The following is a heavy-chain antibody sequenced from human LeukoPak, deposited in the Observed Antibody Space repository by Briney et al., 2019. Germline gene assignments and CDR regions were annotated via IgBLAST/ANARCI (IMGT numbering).Heavy chain of an antibody. D-gene: IGHD4-17*01. CDR3: ARDKPTTATTDPWFDP. J-gene: IGHJ5*02. Sequence: SETLSLTCTVSGGSISSYYWSWIRQPPGKGLEWIGYIYYSGSTNYNPSLKSRVTISVDTSKNQFSLKLSSVTAADTAVYYCARDKPTTATTDPWFDPWGQGTLVTVSS. V-gene: IGHV4-59*01. CDR1: GGSISSYY. CDR2: IYYSGST.